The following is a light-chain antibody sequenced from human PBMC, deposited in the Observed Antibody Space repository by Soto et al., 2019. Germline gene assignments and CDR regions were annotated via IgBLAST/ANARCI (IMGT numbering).Light chain of an antibody. CDR3: QQRSSWPRT. CDR1: QSVSSY. V-gene: IGKV3-11*01. Sequence: EIVLTQSPATLSLSPGERATLSCRASQSVSSYLAWYQQKPGQTPRLLIYDASNRATGISARFSGSGSGTDFTLTISSLEHEDFAVYYCQQRSSWPRTFGQGTKLEIK. J-gene: IGKJ2*01. CDR2: DAS.